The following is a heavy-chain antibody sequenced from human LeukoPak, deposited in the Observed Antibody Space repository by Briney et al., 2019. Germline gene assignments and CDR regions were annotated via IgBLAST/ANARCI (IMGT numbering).Heavy chain of an antibody. CDR3: ARDGRLTIFVRGITTEGSPPKN. CDR2: INPKTGGT. V-gene: IGHV1-2*02. J-gene: IGHJ4*02. CDR1: GYTFTDSY. D-gene: IGHD3-10*01. Sequence: RWASVKVSCKASGYTFTDSYMHWVRQAPGQGLEWMGWINPKTGGTNYAQRFQGRVTMTRDTSIRTAYMELNSLRSDDTAVYYCARDGRLTIFVRGITTEGSPPKNWGQGTLVTVSS.